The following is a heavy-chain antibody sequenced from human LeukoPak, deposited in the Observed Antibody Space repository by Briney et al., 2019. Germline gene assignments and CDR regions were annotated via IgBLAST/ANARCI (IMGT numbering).Heavy chain of an antibody. Sequence: GGSLRLSCAASGFTFSSYGTHWVRQAPGKGLEWVAVIWYDGSNKYYADSVKGRFSISRDNAKNTLYLQMSSLRAEDTAVYYCARDRGPRTGFMVREAYDYWGQGTLVTVSS. J-gene: IGHJ4*02. V-gene: IGHV3-33*01. CDR3: ARDRGPRTGFMVREAYDY. CDR2: IWYDGSNK. CDR1: GFTFSSYG. D-gene: IGHD3-10*01.